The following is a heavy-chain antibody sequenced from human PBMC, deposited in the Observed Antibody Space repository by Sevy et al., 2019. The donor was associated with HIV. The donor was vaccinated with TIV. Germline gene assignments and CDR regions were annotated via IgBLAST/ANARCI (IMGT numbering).Heavy chain of an antibody. CDR1: GFTVSSNY. V-gene: IGHV3-53*01. CDR3: ARASGSRRAFDI. Sequence: GGSLRLSCAASGFTVSSNYMSWVRQAPGKGLEWVSVIYSGGGTYYADSVKGRFTISRDNSKNTLYLQMNSLRAEDTAVYYCARASGSRRAFDIWGQGTMVTVSS. CDR2: IYSGGGT. D-gene: IGHD1-26*01. J-gene: IGHJ3*02.